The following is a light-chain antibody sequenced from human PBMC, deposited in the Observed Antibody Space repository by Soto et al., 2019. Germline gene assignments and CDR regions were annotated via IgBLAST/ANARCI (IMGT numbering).Light chain of an antibody. CDR3: QQYKNWPGT. CDR1: QSVSSN. V-gene: IGKV3-15*01. CDR2: GAS. Sequence: EIVMTQSPATLSVSPGERATLSCRASQSVSSNLAWYQQKPGQAPRLLIYGASTRATGIPARCSGSGSGTEFTLTISGLQSEDFAVYYCQQYKNWPGTFGPGTKVDIK. J-gene: IGKJ3*01.